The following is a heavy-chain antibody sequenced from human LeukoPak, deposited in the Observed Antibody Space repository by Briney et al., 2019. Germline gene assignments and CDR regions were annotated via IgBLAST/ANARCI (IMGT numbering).Heavy chain of an antibody. Sequence: KYGESLKISCKASGYTFITYWIGWVRQMPGKGLEWMGIIYPGDSNTRYSPSFQGQVTISADKSITTAYLQWNSPKASDTAMYYCARPDDYGGKPSAFDIWGQGTMVTVSS. CDR2: IYPGDSNT. V-gene: IGHV5-51*01. J-gene: IGHJ3*02. D-gene: IGHD4-23*01. CDR3: ARPDDYGGKPSAFDI. CDR1: GYTFITYW.